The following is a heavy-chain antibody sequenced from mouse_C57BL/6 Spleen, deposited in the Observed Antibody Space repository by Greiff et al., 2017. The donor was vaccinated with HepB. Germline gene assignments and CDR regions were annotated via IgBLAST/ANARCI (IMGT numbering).Heavy chain of an antibody. V-gene: IGHV6-3*01. CDR3: TGGYGSSYPLFAY. CDR2: IRLKSDNYAT. Sequence: DVKLVESGGGLVQPGGSMKLSCVASGFTFSNYWMNWVRQSPEKGLEWVAQIRLKSDNYATHYAESVKGRFTISRDDSKSSVYLQMNNLRAEDTGIYYCTGGYGSSYPLFAYWGQGTLVTVSA. J-gene: IGHJ3*01. CDR1: GFTFSNYW. D-gene: IGHD1-1*01.